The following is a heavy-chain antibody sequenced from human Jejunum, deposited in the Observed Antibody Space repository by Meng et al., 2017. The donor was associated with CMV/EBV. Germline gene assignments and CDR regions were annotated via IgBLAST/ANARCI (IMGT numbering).Heavy chain of an antibody. D-gene: IGHD3-9*01. J-gene: IGHJ1*01. CDR1: GYTFAAYY. CDR2: INPNMGGT. V-gene: IGHV1-2*06. CDR3: ARDRSSGYVYVH. Sequence: SCETSGYTFAAYYIHWVRQAPGRGLEWMGRINPNMGGTSYAQKFQGRVTMTRDMSTSTVYMELTSLTPDDTAVYFCARDRSSGYVYVHWGQGTLVTVSS.